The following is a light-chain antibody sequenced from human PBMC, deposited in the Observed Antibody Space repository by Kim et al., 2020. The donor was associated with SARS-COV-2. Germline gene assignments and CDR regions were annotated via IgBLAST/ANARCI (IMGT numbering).Light chain of an antibody. CDR2: EVR. CDR1: SSDVGSSNL. CDR3: CSYAGSTSFDV. Sequence: ITLSSTGTSSDVGSSNLVSWYRQHPNKAPRLMIYEVRNRPSGVSNRFSGSKSGNTASLTISGLQAEDEADYYCCSYAGSTSFDVFGTGTKVTVL. V-gene: IGLV2-23*02. J-gene: IGLJ1*01.